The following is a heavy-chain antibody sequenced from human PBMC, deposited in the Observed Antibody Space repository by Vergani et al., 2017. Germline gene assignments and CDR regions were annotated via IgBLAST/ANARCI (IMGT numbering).Heavy chain of an antibody. J-gene: IGHJ4*02. CDR1: GFTFSSYA. V-gene: IGHV3-23*01. D-gene: IGHD4-23*01. CDR2: ISGSGGST. Sequence: EVQLLESGGGLVQPGGSLRLSCAASGFTFSSYAMSWVRQPPGKGLEWVSAISGSGGSTYYADSVKGRFTISRDNSKNTLYLQMNSLRAEDTAVYYCAKFPGGNSRRYCFDYWDQGTLVTVSS. CDR3: AKFPGGNSRRYCFDY.